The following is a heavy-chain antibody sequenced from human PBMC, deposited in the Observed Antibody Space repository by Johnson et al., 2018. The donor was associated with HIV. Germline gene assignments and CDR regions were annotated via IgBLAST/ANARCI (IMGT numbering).Heavy chain of an antibody. J-gene: IGHJ3*02. CDR3: ARECSGGSCYPLDHDAFDI. CDR2: INTGGGT. D-gene: IGHD2-15*01. CDR1: GFIFDDYG. Sequence: MLLVESGGGVVQPGGSLRLACVASGFIFDDYGLTWVRQAPGKGLEWVSVINTGGGTYYADSVKGRFTMSRDNSKNTLYLQMNSLRAEDTAVYYCARECSGGSCYPLDHDAFDIWGQGTMVTVSS. V-gene: IGHV3-66*02.